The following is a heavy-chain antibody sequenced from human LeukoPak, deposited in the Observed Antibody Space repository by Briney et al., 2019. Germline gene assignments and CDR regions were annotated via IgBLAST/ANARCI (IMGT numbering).Heavy chain of an antibody. CDR3: ARRLGSTSSGYDY. D-gene: IGHD6-6*01. CDR2: IYYNGNT. V-gene: IGHV4-59*08. J-gene: IGHJ4*02. CDR1: GGSISYYY. Sequence: SETLSLTCTVSGGSISYYYWSWIRQPPGKGLEWIGYIYYNGNTDYNPSLKSRVTISVDTSKNQFSLKLSSLTAAATAVYYCARRLGSTSSGYDYWGQGTLVTVSS.